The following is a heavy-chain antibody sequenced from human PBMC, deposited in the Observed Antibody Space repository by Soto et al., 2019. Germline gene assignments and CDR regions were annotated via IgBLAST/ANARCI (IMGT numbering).Heavy chain of an antibody. CDR3: AIDLGSEQWFFDN. J-gene: IGHJ4*02. CDR2: IHNSGST. V-gene: IGHV4-31*03. Sequence: QVQLQESGPGLVKPSQTLSLTCLVSGASVSGDGSYCSWIRQHPGKGLEFIGYIHNSGSTYSNPSLENRVAMSRDTSKNQFSLRLSSVTAADSAVYFCAIDLGSEQWFFDNWGQGILVTFSS. CDR1: GASVSGDGSY. D-gene: IGHD6-19*01.